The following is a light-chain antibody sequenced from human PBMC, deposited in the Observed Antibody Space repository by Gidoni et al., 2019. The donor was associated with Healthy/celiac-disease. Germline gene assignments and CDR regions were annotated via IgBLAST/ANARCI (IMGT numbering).Light chain of an antibody. CDR2: GNS. J-gene: IGLJ2*01. CDR3: QSYDSSLSAPVV. V-gene: IGLV1-40*01. CDR1: SSNIGAGYD. Sequence: SLLTQPPSVSWAPGQRVTISCTGSSSNIGAGYDVHGYQQLPGTAPKLLIYGNSNRPSGVPDRCSGSKAGTSASLAITGLQAEDEADYYCQSYDSSLSAPVVFGGGTKLTVL.